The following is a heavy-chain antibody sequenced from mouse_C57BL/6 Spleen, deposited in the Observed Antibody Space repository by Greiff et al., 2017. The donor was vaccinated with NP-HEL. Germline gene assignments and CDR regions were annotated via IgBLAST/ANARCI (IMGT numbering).Heavy chain of an antibody. CDR3: ARFLSTMVTDYYAMDY. CDR2: ISSGSSTI. Sequence: EVKLVESGGGLVKPGGSLKLSCAASGFTFSDYGMHWVRQAPEKGLEWVAYISSGSSTIYYADTVKGRFTISRDNAKNTLFLQMTSLRSEDTAMYYCARFLSTMVTDYYAMDYWGQGTSVTVSS. J-gene: IGHJ4*01. D-gene: IGHD2-2*01. V-gene: IGHV5-17*01. CDR1: GFTFSDYG.